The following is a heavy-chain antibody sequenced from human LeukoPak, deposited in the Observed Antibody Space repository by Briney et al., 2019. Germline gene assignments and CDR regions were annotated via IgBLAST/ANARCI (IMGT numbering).Heavy chain of an antibody. CDR3: TRQWLSVMDV. CDR1: GFTFTAYS. J-gene: IGHJ6*04. Sequence: GGSLRLSCASSGFTFTAYSMNWVRQAPGRGLEWISFISSTGHYIYYADSLKGRFTISRDNANSSLYLQISTLKAEDTAVYYCTRQWLSVMDVWGKGTTVTVSS. D-gene: IGHD6-19*01. V-gene: IGHV3-21*01. CDR2: ISSTGHYI.